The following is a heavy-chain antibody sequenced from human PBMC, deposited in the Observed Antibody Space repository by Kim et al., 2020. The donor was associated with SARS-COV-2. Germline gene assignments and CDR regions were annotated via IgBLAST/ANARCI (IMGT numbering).Heavy chain of an antibody. CDR1: GGSFSGYY. D-gene: IGHD1-1*01. J-gene: IGHJ6*03. CDR3: ARVRQTWNDNYYYYMHV. V-gene: IGHV4-34*01. CDR2: INHSGST. Sequence: SESLSLTCAVYGGSFSGYYLSWIRQPPGKGLEWIGEINHSGSTNYNPSSTTGVTISVDTSKNQSSLKLSSVTAADTAVYYCARVRQTWNDNYYYYMHVWGQGTTVTVSS.